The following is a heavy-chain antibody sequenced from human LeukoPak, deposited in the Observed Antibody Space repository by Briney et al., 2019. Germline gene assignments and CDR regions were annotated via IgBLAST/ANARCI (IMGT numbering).Heavy chain of an antibody. J-gene: IGHJ4*02. CDR2: INPNSGT. D-gene: IGHD4-17*01. CDR1: GYTFIGYY. Sequence: GASVKVSCKASGYTFIGYYMHWVRQAPGQGLEWMGWINPNSGTNYAQKFQGRVTMTRDTSITTAYMELSRLTSDDTAVYYCERGKMNGDDFEYWGQGTLVTVSS. CDR3: ERGKMNGDDFEY. V-gene: IGHV1-2*02.